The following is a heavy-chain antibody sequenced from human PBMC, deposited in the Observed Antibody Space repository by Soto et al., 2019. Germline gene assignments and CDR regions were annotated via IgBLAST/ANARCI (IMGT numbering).Heavy chain of an antibody. D-gene: IGHD3-3*01. CDR1: GGTFSSYA. CDR2: IIPIFGTA. J-gene: IGHJ2*01. CDR3: ARAVGSDDFWSGYGSFDL. Sequence: GASVKVSCKASGGTFSSYAISWVRQAPGQGLEWMGGIIPIFGTANYAQKFQGRVTITADESTSTAYMELSSLRSEDTAVYYCARAVGSDDFWSGYGSFDLWGRGTLVTVSS. V-gene: IGHV1-69*13.